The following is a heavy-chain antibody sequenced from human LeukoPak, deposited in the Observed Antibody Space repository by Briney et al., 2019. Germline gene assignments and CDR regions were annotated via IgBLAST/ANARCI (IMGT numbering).Heavy chain of an antibody. CDR1: GFAFNTYW. Sequence: GGSLRLSCAASGFAFNTYWMNWVRQAPGKGLEWVSGVTWNSGSKGYADSVKGRFTISRDNVKNSLYLQMNSLRAEDTALYYCAKANSNWYFDLWGRGTLVSVSS. CDR3: AKANSNWYFDL. J-gene: IGHJ2*01. CDR2: VTWNSGSK. V-gene: IGHV3-9*01.